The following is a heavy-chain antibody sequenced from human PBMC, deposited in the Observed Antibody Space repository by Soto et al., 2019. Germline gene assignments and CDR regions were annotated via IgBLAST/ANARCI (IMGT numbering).Heavy chain of an antibody. J-gene: IGHJ4*02. CDR3: TKDLGSYGPKAFYY. CDR2: ISGSGGST. V-gene: IGHV3-23*01. CDR1: GFTFSSYA. D-gene: IGHD5-18*01. Sequence: EVQLLESGGGLVQPGGSLRLSCAASGFTFSSYAMSWVRQAPGKGLECVSAISGSGGSTYYADSVKGRFTISMDNSKNTLYLQMNSLRAEDTAVYYCTKDLGSYGPKAFYYLVQGTLVTVSS.